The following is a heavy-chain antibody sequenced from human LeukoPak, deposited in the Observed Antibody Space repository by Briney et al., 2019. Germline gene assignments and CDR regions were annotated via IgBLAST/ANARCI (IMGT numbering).Heavy chain of an antibody. CDR1: GFTFSNYA. J-gene: IGHJ4*02. V-gene: IGHV3-23*01. CDR2: ISGSGDST. CDR3: ARRSGIAVAGAFDY. Sequence: GGSLRLSCAASGFTFSNYAMRWVRQAPGKGLEWVSGISGSGDSTYYADSVKGRFTISRDNSKNTLYLQMNSLRAEDTAVYYCARRSGIAVAGAFDYWGQGALVTVSS. D-gene: IGHD6-19*01.